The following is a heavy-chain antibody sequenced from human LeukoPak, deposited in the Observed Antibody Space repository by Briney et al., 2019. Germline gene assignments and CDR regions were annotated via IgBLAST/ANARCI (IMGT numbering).Heavy chain of an antibody. CDR1: GFTFSSYW. J-gene: IGHJ4*02. Sequence: PGGSLRLSCAASGFTFSSYWVSWVRQAPGKGLEWVANINKDGSEKYYVDSVRGRLTISRDNAKNSLYLQMNSLRAEDTAIYYCARRYCSDGSCYSVDYWGQGILVTVSS. CDR2: INKDGSEK. V-gene: IGHV3-7*01. D-gene: IGHD2-15*01. CDR3: ARRYCSDGSCYSVDY.